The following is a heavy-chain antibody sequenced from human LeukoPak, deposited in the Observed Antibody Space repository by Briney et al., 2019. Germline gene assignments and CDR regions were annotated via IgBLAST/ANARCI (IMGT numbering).Heavy chain of an antibody. J-gene: IGHJ4*02. D-gene: IGHD1-26*01. CDR2: ISYDGSNK. CDR1: GFTFSSYS. Sequence: PGGSLRLSCAASGFTFSSYSMNWVRQAPGKGLEWVAVISYDGSNKYYADSVKGRFTISRDNSKNTLYLQMNSLRAEDTAVYCCAKDLEPQLVGAADYWGQGTLVTVSS. V-gene: IGHV3-30*18. CDR3: AKDLEPQLVGAADY.